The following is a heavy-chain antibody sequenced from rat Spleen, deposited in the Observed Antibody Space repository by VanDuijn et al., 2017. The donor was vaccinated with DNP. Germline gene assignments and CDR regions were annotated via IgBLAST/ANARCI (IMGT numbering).Heavy chain of an antibody. Sequence: EVQLQESGPGLVKPSQSLSLTCSVTGYSITSTYWGWIRKFPGNKMEWIGHISSSGSATYNPSLTSRISITRDTSKNQFFLRVNSITNEDTATYYCARWPGYNPPYAMDAWGQGTSVTVSS. CDR2: ISSSGSA. CDR1: GYSITSTY. J-gene: IGHJ4*01. D-gene: IGHD1-4*01. V-gene: IGHV3-1*01. CDR3: ARWPGYNPPYAMDA.